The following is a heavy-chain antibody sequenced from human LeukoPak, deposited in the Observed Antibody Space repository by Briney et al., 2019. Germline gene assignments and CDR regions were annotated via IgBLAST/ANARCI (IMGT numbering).Heavy chain of an antibody. CDR3: ARDRGYCSGGSCYAFDY. D-gene: IGHD2-15*01. CDR2: IIPIFGTA. V-gene: IGHV1-69*05. J-gene: IGHJ4*02. CDR1: GGTLSSYA. Sequence: SVKVSCKASGGTLSSYAISWVRQAPGQGLEWMGRIIPIFGTANYAQKFQGRVTITTDESTSTAYMELSSLRSEDTAVYYCARDRGYCSGGSCYAFDYWGQGTLVTVSS.